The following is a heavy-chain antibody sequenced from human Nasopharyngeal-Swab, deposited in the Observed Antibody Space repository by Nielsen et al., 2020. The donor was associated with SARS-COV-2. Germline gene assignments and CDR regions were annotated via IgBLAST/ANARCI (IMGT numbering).Heavy chain of an antibody. CDR3: RGSGSPFDY. CDR1: GFTFSSYA. D-gene: IGHD3-10*01. CDR2: ISYDGRNK. Sequence: GESLKISCAASGFTFSSYAMHWVRQAPGKGLEWVAVISYDGRNKYYADSVKGRFTISRDNSKNTLYLQMNSLRAEDTAVYYCRGSGSPFDYWGQGTLVTVSS. J-gene: IGHJ4*02. V-gene: IGHV3-30-3*01.